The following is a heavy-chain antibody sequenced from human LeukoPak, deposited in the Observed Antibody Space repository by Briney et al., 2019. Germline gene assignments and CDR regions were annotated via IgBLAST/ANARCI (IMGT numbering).Heavy chain of an antibody. CDR1: GGSFSGYY. V-gene: IGHV4-34*01. Sequence: SETLSLTCAVYGGSFSGYYWSWLRQPPGKGLEWIGEINHSGSTNYNPFLKSRVTISVDTSKNQFSLKLSSVTAADTAVYYCARVRGLDFWSGYYAHWGQGTLVTVSS. CDR3: ARVRGLDFWSGYYAH. J-gene: IGHJ4*02. CDR2: INHSGST. D-gene: IGHD3-3*01.